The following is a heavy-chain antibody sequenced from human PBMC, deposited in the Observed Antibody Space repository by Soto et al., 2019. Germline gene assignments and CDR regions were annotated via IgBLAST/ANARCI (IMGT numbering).Heavy chain of an antibody. Sequence: QVQLVQSGAEVKKPGASVKVSCKASGYTFTGHYMHWVRQAPGQGLEWMGWINPNSVGTNYAQKFQGRVTMTRDTSISTAYMELSRLRSDDTAVYYCAREPMVRAAHGFDIWGX. J-gene: IGHJ3*02. V-gene: IGHV1-2*02. CDR2: INPNSVGT. CDR3: AREPMVRAAHGFDI. CDR1: GYTFTGHY. D-gene: IGHD3-10*01.